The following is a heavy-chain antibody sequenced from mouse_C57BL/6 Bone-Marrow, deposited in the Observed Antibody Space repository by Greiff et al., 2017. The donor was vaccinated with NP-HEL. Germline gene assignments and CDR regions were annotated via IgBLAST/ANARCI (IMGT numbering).Heavy chain of an antibody. J-gene: IGHJ3*01. V-gene: IGHV14-1*01. D-gene: IGHD2-4*01. CDR3: TTCPYDYDEWFAY. CDR2: IDPEDGDT. CDR1: GFNIKDYY. Sequence: VQLQQSGAELVRPGASVKLSCTASGFNIKDYYMHWVKQRPEQGLEWIGRIDPEDGDTEYAPKCQGKATMTADTSSNTAYLQLSSLTSEDTAVYYCTTCPYDYDEWFAYWGQGTLVTVSA.